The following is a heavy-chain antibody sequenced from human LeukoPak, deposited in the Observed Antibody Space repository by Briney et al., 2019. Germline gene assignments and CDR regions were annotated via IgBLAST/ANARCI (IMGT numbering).Heavy chain of an antibody. CDR2: VHYSGST. Sequence: PSETLSLTCTVSGGSIIGYYWNWVRHRPGRGLEWIGYVHYSGSTKYNSSLNNRVIISIDTSKNQFSLRLTSVTPADTAVYYCARDLAGEWGNYFDYWDQGIVVTVPS. CDR1: GGSIIGYY. V-gene: IGHV4-59*12. J-gene: IGHJ4*02. CDR3: ARDLAGEWGNYFDY. D-gene: IGHD3-16*01.